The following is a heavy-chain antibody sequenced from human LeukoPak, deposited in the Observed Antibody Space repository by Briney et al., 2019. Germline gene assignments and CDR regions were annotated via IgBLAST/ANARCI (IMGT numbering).Heavy chain of an antibody. CDR1: GGTFSSYA. Sequence: ASVKVSCKASGGTFSSYAISWVRQAPGQGLEWMGWISAYNGNTNYAQKLQGRVTMTTDTSTSTAYMELRSLRSDDTAVYYCARDPGWLDAPHFDYWGQGTLVTVSS. J-gene: IGHJ4*02. D-gene: IGHD6-19*01. CDR3: ARDPGWLDAPHFDY. V-gene: IGHV1-18*01. CDR2: ISAYNGNT.